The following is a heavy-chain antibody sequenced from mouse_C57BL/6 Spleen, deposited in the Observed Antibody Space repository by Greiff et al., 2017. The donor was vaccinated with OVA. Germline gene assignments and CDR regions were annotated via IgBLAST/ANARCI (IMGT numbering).Heavy chain of an antibody. CDR3: ARGDSRGYFDV. CDR1: GYAFSSSW. Sequence: VQLQQSGPELVKPGASVKISCKASGYAFSSSWMNWVKQRPGKGLEWIGRIYPGDGDTNYNGKFKGKATLTADKSSSTAYMQLSSLTSEDSAVYFCARGDSRGYFDVWGTGTTVTVSS. V-gene: IGHV1-82*01. CDR2: IYPGDGDT. J-gene: IGHJ1*03. D-gene: IGHD3-3*01.